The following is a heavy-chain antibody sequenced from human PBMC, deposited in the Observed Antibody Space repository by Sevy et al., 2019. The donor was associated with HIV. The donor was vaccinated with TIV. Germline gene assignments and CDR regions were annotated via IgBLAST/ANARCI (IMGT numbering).Heavy chain of an antibody. D-gene: IGHD6-13*01. CDR2: IRHDGNNK. V-gene: IGHV3-30*02. Sequence: GGSLRLSCAASGFTFNHYGMHWVRQAPGKGLEWVAFIRHDGNNKDYVDSVKGRFTISRDNSKNTLYLQMNSLRPEDTAVYYCAKDWALMAAAVVFHHWGQRTLVTVSS. CDR1: GFTFNHYG. J-gene: IGHJ1*01. CDR3: AKDWALMAAAVVFHH.